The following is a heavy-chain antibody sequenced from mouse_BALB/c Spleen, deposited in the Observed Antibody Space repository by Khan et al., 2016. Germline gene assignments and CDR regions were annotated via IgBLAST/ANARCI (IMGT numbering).Heavy chain of an antibody. D-gene: IGHD2-4*01. J-gene: IGHJ3*01. CDR2: IWAGGST. Sequence: QVQLKQSGPGLVAPSQSLSITCTVSGFSLTNSGVHWVRQPPGKGLDWLGVIWAGGSTDYNSALMSRLTITKDNSQNQVFLKMNSLQSDDTAMYXSARDVQDYDAWFASWGQGTLVTVSA. CDR1: GFSLTNSG. CDR3: ARDVQDYDAWFAS. V-gene: IGHV2-9*02.